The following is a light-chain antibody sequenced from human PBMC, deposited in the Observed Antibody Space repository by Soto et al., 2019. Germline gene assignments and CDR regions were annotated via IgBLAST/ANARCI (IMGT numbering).Light chain of an antibody. CDR1: QSINAH. J-gene: IGKJ1*01. V-gene: IGKV3-15*01. Sequence: EVVMTQSPATLSVSPGERVTLSCRASQSINAHLAWYQQKPGQAPRLLIHGASTRATGIPARFSGSGFGTEFIRTISSLQSEDVASYYCQQYNTWLWTFGQGTKVEI. CDR3: QQYNTWLWT. CDR2: GAS.